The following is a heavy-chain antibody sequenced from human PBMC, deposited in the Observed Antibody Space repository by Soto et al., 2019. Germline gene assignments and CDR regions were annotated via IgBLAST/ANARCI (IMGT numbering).Heavy chain of an antibody. CDR1: GDTFSDYY. CDR2: IHLESRKT. D-gene: IGHD6-19*01. CDR3: AITPGWFAGMAV. V-gene: IGHV1-8*01. Sequence: ASVKVSCKASGDTFSDYYINWVREAPGQGLEWIGWIHLESRKTSFAQKFQGGLTMTGDTSIDTAYMDLTSLTSEDTAVYYCAITPGWFAGMAVWGQGTTVTV. J-gene: IGHJ6*02.